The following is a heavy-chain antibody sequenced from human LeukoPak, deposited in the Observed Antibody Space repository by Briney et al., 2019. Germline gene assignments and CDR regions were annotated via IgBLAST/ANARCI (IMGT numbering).Heavy chain of an antibody. Sequence: PSETLSLTCTVSGGSISSSSHYWGWIRQPPGKGLEWIGSIYYSGGTYYNPSLRSRVTISVDTSKNQFSLKLSFVTAADTAVYYCARRDSSGWYDYWGQGTQVTVSS. J-gene: IGHJ4*02. CDR1: GGSISSSSHY. CDR2: IYYSGGT. CDR3: ARRDSSGWYDY. D-gene: IGHD6-19*01. V-gene: IGHV4-39*01.